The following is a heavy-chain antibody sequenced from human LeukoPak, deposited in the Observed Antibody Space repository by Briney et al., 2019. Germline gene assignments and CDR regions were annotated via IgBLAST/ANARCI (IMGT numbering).Heavy chain of an antibody. Sequence: GGSLRLSCAASGFTVSSNYMSWIRQAPGKGLEWVSIIYSGGYTYNPGSVKGRFTISRDNSKNTLYLQMNSLRADDTAVYYCASQRRVDLGFAFNLWGQGTMVTVSS. D-gene: IGHD3-9*01. J-gene: IGHJ3*01. CDR3: ASQRRVDLGFAFNL. CDR1: GFTVSSNY. V-gene: IGHV3-66*04. CDR2: IYSGGYT.